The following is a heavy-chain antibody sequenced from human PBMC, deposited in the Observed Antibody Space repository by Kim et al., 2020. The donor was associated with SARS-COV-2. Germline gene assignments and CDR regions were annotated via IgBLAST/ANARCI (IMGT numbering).Heavy chain of an antibody. CDR3: ARVGGTVRFSDAFDI. D-gene: IGHD3-3*01. J-gene: IGHJ3*02. V-gene: IGHV4-4*02. Sequence: PSLKSRVTISVDKSKNQFSLKLSSVTAADTAVYYCARVGGTVRFSDAFDIWGQGTMVTVSS.